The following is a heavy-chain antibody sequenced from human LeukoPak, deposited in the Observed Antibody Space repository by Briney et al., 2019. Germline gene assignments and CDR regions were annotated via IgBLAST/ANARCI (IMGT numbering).Heavy chain of an antibody. CDR1: GFTFSSYA. D-gene: IGHD3-22*01. J-gene: IGHJ4*02. CDR2: ISGSGGST. Sequence: RGSLRLSCAASGFTFSSYAMSWVRQAPGKGLEWVSAISGSGGSTYYADSVKGRFTISRDNSKNTLYLQMNSLRAEDTAVYYCAAGEIVVITTSMDYWGQGTLVTVSS. V-gene: IGHV3-23*01. CDR3: AAGEIVVITTSMDY.